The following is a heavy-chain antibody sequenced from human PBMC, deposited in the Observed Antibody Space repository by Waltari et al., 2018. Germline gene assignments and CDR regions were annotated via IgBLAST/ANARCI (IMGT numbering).Heavy chain of an antibody. V-gene: IGHV4-34*01. CDR1: GGSFSGYY. Sequence: QVQLQQWGAGLLKPSETLSLTCAVYGGSFSGYYWSWIRQPPGKGLEWIGEINQSGSTNYNPSLKSRVTISLHTAKNQFSLKLSSVTAADTAVYYCAREGPYCSGGSCYRGAFDIWGQGTMVTVSS. J-gene: IGHJ3*02. CDR2: INQSGST. D-gene: IGHD2-15*01. CDR3: AREGPYCSGGSCYRGAFDI.